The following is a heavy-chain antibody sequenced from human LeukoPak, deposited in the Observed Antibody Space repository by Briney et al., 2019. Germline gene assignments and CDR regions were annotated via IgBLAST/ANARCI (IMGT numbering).Heavy chain of an antibody. J-gene: IGHJ4*02. Sequence: PGGSLRLSCAASGFTFSGYDMHWVRQAPGKGLEWVALIRSDGSDKYYADSVKGRFTISRDNPKNTLFLQMNSLRAEDTAVYYCAKDIAAAGGPCAYWGRGTLVTVSS. V-gene: IGHV3-30*02. CDR1: GFTFSGYD. CDR2: IRSDGSDK. D-gene: IGHD6-13*01. CDR3: AKDIAAAGGPCAY.